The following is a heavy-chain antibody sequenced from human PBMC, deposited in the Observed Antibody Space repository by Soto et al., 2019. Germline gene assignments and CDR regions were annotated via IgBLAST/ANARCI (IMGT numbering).Heavy chain of an antibody. CDR3: ANMYSSGSFDY. V-gene: IGHV3-30*18. Sequence: GGSLRLSCAASGFTFSSYGMHWVRQAPGKGLEWVAVISYDGSNKYYADSVKGRFTISRDNSKNTLYLQMNSLRAEDTAVYYCANMYSSGSFDYWGQGTLVTVSS. CDR2: ISYDGSNK. D-gene: IGHD6-19*01. CDR1: GFTFSSYG. J-gene: IGHJ4*02.